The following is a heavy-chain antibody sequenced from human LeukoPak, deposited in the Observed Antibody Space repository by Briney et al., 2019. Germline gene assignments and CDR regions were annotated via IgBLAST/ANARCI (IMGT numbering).Heavy chain of an antibody. CDR2: IRSDGTNK. CDR3: AKDLGYSDDY. D-gene: IGHD5-18*01. Sequence: GGTLRLSCAASGFTFSDSPMHWVRQAPGKGLEWVTFIRSDGTNKYYADSVKGRFTISRDNSRNTLSLQMNSLRAEDTAVYYCAKDLGYSDDYWGQGTLVTVSS. CDR1: GFTFSDSP. J-gene: IGHJ4*02. V-gene: IGHV3-30*02.